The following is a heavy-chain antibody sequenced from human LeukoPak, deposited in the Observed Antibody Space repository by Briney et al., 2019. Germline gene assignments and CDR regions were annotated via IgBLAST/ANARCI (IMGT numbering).Heavy chain of an antibody. V-gene: IGHV3-30*02. CDR1: GFTFSSYG. J-gene: IGHJ3*02. Sequence: GGSLRLSCAASGFTFSSYGMHWVRQAPGKGLEWVAFIRYDGSNKYYADSVKGRFTISRDNSKNTLYLQMNSLRAEDTAVYYCAKPRMQLWSDAFDIWGQGTMVTVSS. D-gene: IGHD5-18*01. CDR2: IRYDGSNK. CDR3: AKPRMQLWSDAFDI.